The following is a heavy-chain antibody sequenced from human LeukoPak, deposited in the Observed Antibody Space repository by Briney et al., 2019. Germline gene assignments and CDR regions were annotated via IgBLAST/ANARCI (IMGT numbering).Heavy chain of an antibody. CDR3: ARDRTYSGYDPAFDY. D-gene: IGHD5-12*01. CDR1: GFTFSSYG. Sequence: GGSLRLSCAASGFTFSSYGMSWVRQAPGKGLEWVSSISSSSYIYYADSVKGRFTISRDNAKNSLYLQMNSLRAEDTAVYYCARDRTYSGYDPAFDYWGQGTLVTVSS. V-gene: IGHV3-21*01. J-gene: IGHJ4*02. CDR2: ISSSSYI.